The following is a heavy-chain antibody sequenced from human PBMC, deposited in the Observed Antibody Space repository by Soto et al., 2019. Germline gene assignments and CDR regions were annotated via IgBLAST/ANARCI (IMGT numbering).Heavy chain of an antibody. CDR2: IYYSGIT. CDR1: GGSISSGGSY. J-gene: IGHJ6*02. D-gene: IGHD1-20*01. V-gene: IGHV4-61*08. CDR3: ARYKSNYYYGMDV. Sequence: SETLSLTCTVSGGSISSGGSYWSWIRPHPGKGLEWIGYIYYSGITNYNPSLKSQVTISVDTSKNQFSLKLSSVTAADTAVYYCARYKSNYYYGMDVRDQGTTVTLSS.